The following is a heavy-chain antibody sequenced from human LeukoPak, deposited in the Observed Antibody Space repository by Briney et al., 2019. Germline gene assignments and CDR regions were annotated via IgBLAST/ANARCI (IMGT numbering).Heavy chain of an antibody. Sequence: GGSLRLSCAVSEFNVNNNYMSWVRQAPGKGLEWLSVMYSDGNTFYAGSVKGRFTVSRDNSKNTLYLQLHRLRAEDTAVYYCARDLFTTDAFDTWGQGTMVNVSS. CDR3: ARDLFTTDAFDT. CDR1: EFNVNNNY. J-gene: IGHJ3*02. D-gene: IGHD1-1*01. V-gene: IGHV3-66*01. CDR2: MYSDGNT.